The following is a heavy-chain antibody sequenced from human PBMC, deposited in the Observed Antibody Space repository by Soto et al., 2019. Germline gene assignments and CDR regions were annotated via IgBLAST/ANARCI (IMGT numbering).Heavy chain of an antibody. CDR1: GYPFIKYG. Sequence: QLQLVQSAAEVKKPGASVRVSCKAYGYPFIKYGISWIRQAPEQGLEWMGWIKVDSGYTNYAHKFQGRVTMTAYTSSDTAFMELRSLRHYGPAVYFCATSYDTGFGPWGQGTVV. CDR3: ATSYDTGFGP. J-gene: IGHJ5*02. CDR2: IKVDSGYT. V-gene: IGHV1-18*04. D-gene: IGHD3-9*01.